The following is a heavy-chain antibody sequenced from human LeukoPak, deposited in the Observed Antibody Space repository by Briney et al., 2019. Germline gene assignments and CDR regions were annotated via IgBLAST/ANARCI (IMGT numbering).Heavy chain of an antibody. J-gene: IGHJ3*02. CDR2: FDPEDGET. Sequence: GASVKVSCKVSGYTLTELSMHWVRQAPRKGLEWMGGFDPEDGETIYAQKFQGRVTMTEDTSTDTAYMELSSLRSEDTAVYYCATEDYYDSSGTFAFDIWGQGTMVTVSS. V-gene: IGHV1-24*01. CDR1: GYTLTELS. CDR3: ATEDYYDSSGTFAFDI. D-gene: IGHD3-22*01.